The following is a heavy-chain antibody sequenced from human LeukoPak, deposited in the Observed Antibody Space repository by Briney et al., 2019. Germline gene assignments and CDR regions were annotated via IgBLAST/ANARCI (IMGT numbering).Heavy chain of an antibody. CDR1: GGSISSSSYY. V-gene: IGHV4-39*01. CDR2: IYYSGST. J-gene: IGHJ4*02. Sequence: KPSETLSLTCTVPGGSISSSSYYWGWIRQPPGKGLEWIGSIYYSGSTYYNPSLKSRVTISVDTSKNQFSLKLSSVTAADTAVYYCARLFGGYSGYDLDYWGQGTLVTVSS. D-gene: IGHD5-12*01. CDR3: ARLFGGYSGYDLDY.